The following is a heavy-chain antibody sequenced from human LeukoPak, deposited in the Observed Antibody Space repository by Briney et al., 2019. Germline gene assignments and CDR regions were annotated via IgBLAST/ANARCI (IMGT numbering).Heavy chain of an antibody. Sequence: QAGGSLRLSCAASGFTFSSYEMNWVRQAPGKGLEWVSYISSSGSTIYYADSVKGRFTISRDNAKNSLYLQMNSLRAEDTALYYCARKSGLWYFDYWGQGTLVTVSS. J-gene: IGHJ4*02. V-gene: IGHV3-48*03. CDR3: ARKSGLWYFDY. CDR2: ISSSGSTI. CDR1: GFTFSSYE. D-gene: IGHD2-21*01.